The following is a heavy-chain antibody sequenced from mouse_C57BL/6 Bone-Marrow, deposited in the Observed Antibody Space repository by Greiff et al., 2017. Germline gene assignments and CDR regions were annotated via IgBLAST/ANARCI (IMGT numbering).Heavy chain of an antibody. CDR3: ARPSGWLPPHWYFDV. D-gene: IGHD2-3*01. V-gene: IGHV1-85*01. J-gene: IGHJ1*03. CDR1: GYTFTSYD. CDR2: IYPRDGST. Sequence: QVHVKQSGPELVKPGASVKLSCKASGYTFTSYDINWVKQRPGQGLEWIGWIYPRDGSTKYNEKFKGKATLTVDTSSSTAYMELHSLTSEDSAVYFCARPSGWLPPHWYFDVWGTGTTVTVSS.